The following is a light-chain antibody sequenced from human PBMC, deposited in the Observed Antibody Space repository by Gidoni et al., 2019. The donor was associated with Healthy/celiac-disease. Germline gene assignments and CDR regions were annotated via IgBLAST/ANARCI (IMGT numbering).Light chain of an antibody. Sequence: DIQMTQSPSSLSASVGDRVTITCRASQSISSYLNWYQQKPGKAPKLLIYAASSLQSGVPSRFGGTGSGPDFTLTIRSLQPEDFATYYCQQYYSTPRTFGQGTKVEIK. J-gene: IGKJ1*01. CDR3: QQYYSTPRT. CDR1: QSISSY. CDR2: AAS. V-gene: IGKV1-39*01.